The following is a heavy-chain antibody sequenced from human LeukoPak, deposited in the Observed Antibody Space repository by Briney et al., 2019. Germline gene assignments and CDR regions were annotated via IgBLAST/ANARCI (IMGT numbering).Heavy chain of an antibody. CDR2: INGGNGNT. D-gene: IGHD1-26*01. V-gene: IGHV1-3*01. CDR3: AKSSSSGNYYDY. J-gene: IGHJ4*02. CDR1: GYTFIKYA. Sequence: ASVKVSCKASGYTFIKYAMHWVRRAPGLRLESMGWINGGNGNTKYSEKFQGRVSITRDTSAQTVYMELSSLGSEDTAVYYCAKSSSSGNYYDYWGQGTLVTVSS.